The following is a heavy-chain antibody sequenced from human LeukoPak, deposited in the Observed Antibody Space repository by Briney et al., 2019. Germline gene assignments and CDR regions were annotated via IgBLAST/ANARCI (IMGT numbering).Heavy chain of an antibody. CDR3: ARSITPAGY. CDR1: GFTFISYA. V-gene: IGHV3-21*01. J-gene: IGHJ4*02. CDR2: ISGSGGSGSST. Sequence: PGGSLRLSCAASGFTFISYAMTWVRQAPGKGLEWVSTISGSGGSGSSTYYADSVKGRFTISRDNAKNSLYLQMNSLRAEDTAVYYCARSITPAGYWGQGTLVTVSS. D-gene: IGHD3-10*01.